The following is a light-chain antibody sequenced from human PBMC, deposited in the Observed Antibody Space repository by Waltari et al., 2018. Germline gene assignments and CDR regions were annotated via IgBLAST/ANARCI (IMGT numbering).Light chain of an antibody. Sequence: QPALTQPASVSGSPGQSVNLSCTGTNNDVGVYAYVSWYQQHPGKVPKLLIFEVGRRPSGVSRRFSGSKSGNTASLTISALQAEDEATYYCASDSSTNTILFGGGTSLTVL. CDR3: ASDSSTNTIL. CDR2: EVG. CDR1: NNDVGVYAY. J-gene: IGLJ2*01. V-gene: IGLV2-14*01.